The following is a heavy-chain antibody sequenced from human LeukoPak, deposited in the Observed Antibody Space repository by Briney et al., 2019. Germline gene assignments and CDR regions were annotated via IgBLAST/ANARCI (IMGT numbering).Heavy chain of an antibody. CDR2: IYSGGST. CDR3: AIVYYTPYYYYDMDV. V-gene: IGHV3-53*04. D-gene: IGHD3-3*01. J-gene: IGHJ6*02. Sequence: GGSLRLSCAASGFTVSSNYMSWVRQAPGKGLEWVSVIYSGGSTYYADSVKGRFTISRHNSKNTLYLQMNSLRAEDTAVYYCAIVYYTPYYYYDMDVWGQGTTVTVSS. CDR1: GFTVSSNY.